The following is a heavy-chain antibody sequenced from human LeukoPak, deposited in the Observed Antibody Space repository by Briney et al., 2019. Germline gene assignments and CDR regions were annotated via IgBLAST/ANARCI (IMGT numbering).Heavy chain of an antibody. CDR3: ARDPGRDDFWSGYTNYYYYYYMDV. CDR2: INPNSGGT. CDR1: GYTFTGYY. V-gene: IGHV1-2*02. J-gene: IGHJ6*03. D-gene: IGHD3-3*01. Sequence: ASVKVSCKASGYTFTGYYMHWVRQAPGQGLEWMGWINPNSGGTNYAQKFQGRVTMTRDTSTSTAYMDLRSPRSDDTAVYYCARDPGRDDFWSGYTNYYYYYYMDVWGEGTTVTVSS.